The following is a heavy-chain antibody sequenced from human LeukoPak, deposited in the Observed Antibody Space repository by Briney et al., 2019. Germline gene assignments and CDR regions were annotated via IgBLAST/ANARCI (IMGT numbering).Heavy chain of an antibody. CDR1: GYTFTGYH. Sequence: GASVKVSCKASGYTFTGYHMHWVRQAPGQGLEWMGEIIPIFGTANYAQKFQGRVTITADESTSTAYMELSSLRSEDTAVYYCARDTGYCSGGSCRIYFDYWGQGTLVTVSS. J-gene: IGHJ4*02. CDR3: ARDTGYCSGGSCRIYFDY. D-gene: IGHD2-15*01. CDR2: IIPIFGTA. V-gene: IGHV1-69*13.